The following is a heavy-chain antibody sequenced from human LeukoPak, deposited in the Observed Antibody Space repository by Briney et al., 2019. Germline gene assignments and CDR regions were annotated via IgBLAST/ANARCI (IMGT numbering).Heavy chain of an antibody. CDR2: ISSSSSYI. V-gene: IGHV3-21*01. CDR3: ASCSGGSIDY. D-gene: IGHD2-15*01. J-gene: IGHJ4*02. CDR1: GFTFSSYS. Sequence: GGSLRPSCAASGFTFSSYSMNWVRQAPGRGLEWVSSISSSSSYIYYADSVKGRFTISRDNAKNSLYLQMNSLRAEDTAVYYCASCSGGSIDYWGQGTLVTVSS.